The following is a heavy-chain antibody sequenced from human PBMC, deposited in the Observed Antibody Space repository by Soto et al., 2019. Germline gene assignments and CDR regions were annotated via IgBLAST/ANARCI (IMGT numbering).Heavy chain of an antibody. V-gene: IGHV5-51*01. Sequence: GESLKISCKGSGYNFTSYWIAWVRQMPGKGLEWMGIMYLGDSETRYSPSFQGQVTISADRSISTAYLQWRSLKASDTAMYYCARASGYAYYIEYWGQGTLVTVSS. J-gene: IGHJ4*02. CDR2: MYLGDSET. CDR1: GYNFTSYW. D-gene: IGHD5-12*01. CDR3: ARASGYAYYIEY.